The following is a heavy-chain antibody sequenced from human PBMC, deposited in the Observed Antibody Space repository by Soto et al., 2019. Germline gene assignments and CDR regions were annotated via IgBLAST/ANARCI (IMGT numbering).Heavy chain of an antibody. Sequence: EVQLVESGGGLVQPGGSLRLSCAASGFRFNIYSMNWVRQAPGKGLEWSAYITSDTNTIKYADSVKGRFTISRDNDNNLVYLHMNSLRAEDTGVYYCARSVEGHFDYWGQGTLVTVSS. V-gene: IGHV3-48*04. CDR2: ITSDTNTI. D-gene: IGHD1-1*01. J-gene: IGHJ4*02. CDR3: ARSVEGHFDY. CDR1: GFRFNIYS.